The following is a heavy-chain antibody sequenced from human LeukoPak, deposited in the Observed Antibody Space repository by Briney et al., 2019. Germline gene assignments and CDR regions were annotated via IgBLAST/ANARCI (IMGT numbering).Heavy chain of an antibody. V-gene: IGHV3-11*01. Sequence: GGSLRLSCAASGFTFSDYYMSWIRQAPGKGLEWVSYISSSRDIIYHADSVKGRFAISRDNSKNTLYLQMNSLRAEDTAVYYCAKDRWPYSSSSGSFDYWGQGTLVTVSS. CDR3: AKDRWPYSSSSGSFDY. CDR1: GFTFSDYY. D-gene: IGHD6-6*01. J-gene: IGHJ4*02. CDR2: ISSSRDII.